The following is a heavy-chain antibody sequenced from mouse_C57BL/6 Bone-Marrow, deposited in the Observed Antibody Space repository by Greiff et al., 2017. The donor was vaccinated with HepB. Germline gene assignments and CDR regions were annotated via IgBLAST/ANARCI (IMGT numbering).Heavy chain of an antibody. CDR1: GFTFSDYG. V-gene: IGHV5-17*01. Sequence: DVKLQESGGGLVKPGGSLKLSCAASGFTFSDYGMHWVRQAPEKGLEWVAYISSGSSTIYYADTVKGRFPISRDNAKNTLFLQMTSLRSEDTAMYYCAMGNGYFDVWGTGTTVTVSS. J-gene: IGHJ1*03. D-gene: IGHD2-3*01. CDR3: AMGNGYFDV. CDR2: ISSGSSTI.